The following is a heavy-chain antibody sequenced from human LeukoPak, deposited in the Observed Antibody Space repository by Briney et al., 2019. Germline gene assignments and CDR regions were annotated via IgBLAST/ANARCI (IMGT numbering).Heavy chain of an antibody. D-gene: IGHD1-26*01. Sequence: SETLSLTCTVSGGSIRSYYWSWIRQPPGKGLEWIGYIYYSGSTNYNPSLKSRVTISVDTSKNQISLKLSSVTAADTAVYYCTSGSYAYYYMDVWGKGTTVTVSS. CDR3: TSGSYAYYYMDV. CDR2: IYYSGST. J-gene: IGHJ6*03. CDR1: GGSIRSYY. V-gene: IGHV4-59*01.